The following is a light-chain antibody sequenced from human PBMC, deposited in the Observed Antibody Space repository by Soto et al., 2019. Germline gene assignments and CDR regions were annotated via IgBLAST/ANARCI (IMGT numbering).Light chain of an antibody. CDR3: QHRAGWPPALT. V-gene: IGKV3-11*01. CDR1: ESVSNS. CDR2: NAS. J-gene: IGKJ4*01. Sequence: ETVLTQSPATLSLSPGERATLSCRASESVSNSLAWYQHKPGQAPRLLIYNASNRVTGIPARFSGSGSGTDFTLTISSLEPEDFAVYFCQHRAGWPPALTFGGGTKVEIK.